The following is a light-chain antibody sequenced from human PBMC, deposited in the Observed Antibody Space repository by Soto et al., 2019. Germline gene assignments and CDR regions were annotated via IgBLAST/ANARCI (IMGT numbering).Light chain of an antibody. J-gene: IGKJ1*01. CDR2: AAS. Sequence: DIPMTQSPSSLSASVGDRVTITCRASQSISSYLNWFQQKPGKAPNVLIYAASSLQSGVPSRFSGSGSGTDFTLTISSLQPEDFATYYCQQSYSTSRTFGQGTKVEIK. CDR1: QSISSY. V-gene: IGKV1-39*01. CDR3: QQSYSTSRT.